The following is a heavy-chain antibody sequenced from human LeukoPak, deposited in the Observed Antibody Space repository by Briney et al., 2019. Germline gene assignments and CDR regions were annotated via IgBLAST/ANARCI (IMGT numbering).Heavy chain of an antibody. D-gene: IGHD3-22*01. Sequence: GGSLRLSCAASGFTFSSYWMSWVRQAPGKGLEWVANINQDGSEKYYVDSVKGRFTISRDNAKNSLYLQMNSLRAEDTAVYYCARDPRRYYYDSSGYYPFDYWGQGTLVTVSS. V-gene: IGHV3-7*01. CDR1: GFTFSSYW. CDR2: INQDGSEK. CDR3: ARDPRRYYYDSSGYYPFDY. J-gene: IGHJ4*02.